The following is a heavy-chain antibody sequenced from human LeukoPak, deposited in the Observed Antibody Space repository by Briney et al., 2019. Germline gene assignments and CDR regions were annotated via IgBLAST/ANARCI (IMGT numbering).Heavy chain of an antibody. CDR1: GFTFSSYA. V-gene: IGHV3-23*01. D-gene: IGHD6-19*01. J-gene: IGHJ4*02. Sequence: GGSLRLSCAASGFTFSSYAMSWVRQAPGKGLEWVAAISGSGGNTYYADSVKGRFTISTDNSKNTLYLQMNSLRAEDTAVYYCAKDAVAVAGEGFFDYWGQGTLVTVSS. CDR3: AKDAVAVAGEGFFDY. CDR2: ISGSGGNT.